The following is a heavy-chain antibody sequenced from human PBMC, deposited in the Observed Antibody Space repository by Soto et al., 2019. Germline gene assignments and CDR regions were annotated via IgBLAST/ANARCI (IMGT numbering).Heavy chain of an antibody. Sequence: SETLSLTCAVYGGSFSGYYWSWIRQPPGKGLEWIGEINHSGSTNYNPSLKSRVTISVDTSKNQFSLKLSSVTAADTAVYYCARKADSSGYYSNWFDPWGQGTLVTV. CDR3: ARKADSSGYYSNWFDP. CDR1: GGSFSGYY. V-gene: IGHV4-34*01. J-gene: IGHJ5*02. CDR2: INHSGST. D-gene: IGHD3-22*01.